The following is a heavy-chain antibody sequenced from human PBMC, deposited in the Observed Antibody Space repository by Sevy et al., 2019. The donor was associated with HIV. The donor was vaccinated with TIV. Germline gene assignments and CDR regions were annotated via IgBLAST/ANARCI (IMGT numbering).Heavy chain of an antibody. D-gene: IGHD6-13*01. CDR1: GFTFSDHY. V-gene: IGHV3-72*01. CDR3: ATHAGIAAAGRVFDY. J-gene: IGHJ4*02. Sequence: GGSLRLSCAASGFTFSDHYMEWVRQAPGKGLEWVGRIRNKADSYTTEYAASVKGRFTISRDDSKNSVYLLMNSLKTEDRAVYYCATHAGIAAAGRVFDYWGQGTLVTVSS. CDR2: IRNKADSYTT.